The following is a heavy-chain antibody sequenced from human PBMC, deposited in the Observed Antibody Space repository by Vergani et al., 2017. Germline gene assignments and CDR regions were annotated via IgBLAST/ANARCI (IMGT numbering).Heavy chain of an antibody. CDR2: IFYSGST. CDR3: GRVRYDYVWGSRPWNDAFDI. Sequence: QVQLQESGPGLLKPSETLSLICSVSGGSISSSSHHWGWIRQSPGKGLQWIANIFYSGSTYYNPSLKSRVSISVDTSKNQFSLRLRSVTAADTAVYYCGRVRYDYVWGSRPWNDAFDIWGQGKLVTVSS. CDR1: GGSISSSSHH. J-gene: IGHJ3*02. V-gene: IGHV4-39*01. D-gene: IGHD3-16*01.